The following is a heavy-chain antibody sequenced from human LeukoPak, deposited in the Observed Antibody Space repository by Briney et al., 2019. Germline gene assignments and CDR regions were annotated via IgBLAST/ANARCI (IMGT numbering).Heavy chain of an antibody. D-gene: IGHD3-16*01. CDR1: GFTFSDYY. CDR3: ARAASRLPFDY. Sequence: GGSLRPSCAASGFTFSDYYMSWIRQAPGKGLEWVSYISSSGSTIYYADSVKGRFTISRDNAKNSLYLQMNSLRAEDTAVYYCARAASRLPFDYWGQGTLVTVSS. CDR2: ISSSGSTI. J-gene: IGHJ4*02. V-gene: IGHV3-11*01.